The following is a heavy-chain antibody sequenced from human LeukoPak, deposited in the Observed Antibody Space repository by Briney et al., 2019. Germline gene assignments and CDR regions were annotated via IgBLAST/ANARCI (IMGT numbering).Heavy chain of an antibody. CDR3: ARDISSRRLRRAY. CDR1: GFTFSSYS. Sequence: GGSLRLSCAASGFTFSSYSMNWVRQAPGKGLEGVSSISSSSSYIYYADSVKGRFTISRDNATTSLYMQMNRLIAEETAVYYCARDISSRRLRRAYWGQGTLVTVSS. CDR2: ISSSSSYI. D-gene: IGHD3-9*01. J-gene: IGHJ4*02. V-gene: IGHV3-21*01.